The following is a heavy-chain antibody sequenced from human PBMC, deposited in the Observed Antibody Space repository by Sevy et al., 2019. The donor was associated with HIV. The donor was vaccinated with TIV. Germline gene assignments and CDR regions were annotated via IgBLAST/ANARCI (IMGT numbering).Heavy chain of an antibody. CDR3: ARQTTNYYDSSGYLGV. D-gene: IGHD3-22*01. CDR1: GYTFTSYG. Sequence: ASVKVSCKASGYTFTSYGISWVRQAPGQGLEWMGWISAYNGNTNYAQKLQGRVTMTTDTSTSTAYKELRSLRPDDTAVYYCARQTTNYYDSSGYLGVWGQGTTVTVSS. J-gene: IGHJ6*02. V-gene: IGHV1-18*01. CDR2: ISAYNGNT.